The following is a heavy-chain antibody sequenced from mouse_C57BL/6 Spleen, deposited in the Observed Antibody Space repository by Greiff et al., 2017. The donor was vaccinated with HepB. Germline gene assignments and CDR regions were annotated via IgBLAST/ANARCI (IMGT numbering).Heavy chain of an antibody. J-gene: IGHJ2*01. V-gene: IGHV1-64*01. CDR1: GYTFTSYW. CDR3: ARTAATVARRDFDY. CDR2: IHPNSGST. D-gene: IGHD1-1*01. Sequence: QVQLQQPGAELVKPGASVKLSCKASGYTFTSYWMHWVKQRPGQGLEWIAMIHPNSGSTNYNEKFKSKATLTVDKSSSTAYMQLSSLTSEDSAVYYCARTAATVARRDFDYWGQGTTLTVSS.